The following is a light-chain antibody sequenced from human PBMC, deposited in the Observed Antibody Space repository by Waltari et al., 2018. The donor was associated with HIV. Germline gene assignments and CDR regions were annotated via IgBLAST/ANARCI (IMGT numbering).Light chain of an antibody. Sequence: QSALTQPRSVSGSPGQSVTISCPGTSSYVGGYNYFPWYQQHPGKAPKLMIYDVSKRPSGVPDRFSGSKSGNTASLTISGLQAEDEADYYCCSYAGSYTYVVFGGGTKLTVL. CDR2: DVS. J-gene: IGLJ2*01. CDR1: SSYVGGYNY. CDR3: CSYAGSYTYVV. V-gene: IGLV2-11*01.